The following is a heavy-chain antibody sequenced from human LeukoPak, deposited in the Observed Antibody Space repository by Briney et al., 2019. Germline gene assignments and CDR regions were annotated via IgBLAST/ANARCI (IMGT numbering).Heavy chain of an antibody. CDR3: ARLSVWWLRGYYFDY. D-gene: IGHD5-12*01. J-gene: IGHJ4*02. CDR1: GYSFTNYW. V-gene: IGHV5-51*01. Sequence: GESLKISCQGSGYSFTNYWIGWLRQMPGKGLEWRGIIYPGDSDTRYSPSFQGQVTISADKSISTAYLQWSSLKASDIAMYYCARLSVWWLRGYYFDYWGQGTLVTVSS. CDR2: IYPGDSDT.